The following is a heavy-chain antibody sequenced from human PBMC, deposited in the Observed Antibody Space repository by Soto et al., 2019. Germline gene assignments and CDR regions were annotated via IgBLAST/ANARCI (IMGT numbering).Heavy chain of an antibody. CDR3: AREFGYSGYGYGMDV. J-gene: IGHJ6*02. CDR1: GFTVSSNY. Sequence: EVQLVESGGGLIQPGGSLRLSCAASGFTVSSNYMSWVRQAPGKGLEWVSVIYSGGSTYYADSVKGRFTISRDNSXXTLYLQMNSLRAEDTAVYYCAREFGYSGYGYGMDVWGQGTTVTVSS. V-gene: IGHV3-53*01. D-gene: IGHD5-12*01. CDR2: IYSGGST.